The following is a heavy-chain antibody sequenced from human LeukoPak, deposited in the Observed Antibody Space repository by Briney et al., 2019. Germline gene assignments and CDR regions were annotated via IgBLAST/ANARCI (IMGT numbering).Heavy chain of an antibody. D-gene: IGHD3-10*01. CDR2: IYYSGST. J-gene: IGHJ4*02. Sequence: SETLSLTCTASGVSISRYYWSWVRQPPGKGLEWVGYIYYSGSTNYNPSLKSRVTISVDTSKNQFSLKLSSVTAADTAVYYCARAAMVRGVIPGGLSWGQGTLVTVSS. CDR1: GVSISRYY. CDR3: ARAAMVRGVIPGGLS. V-gene: IGHV4-59*01.